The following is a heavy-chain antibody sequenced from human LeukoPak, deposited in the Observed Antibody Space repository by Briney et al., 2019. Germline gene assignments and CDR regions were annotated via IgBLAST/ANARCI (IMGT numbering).Heavy chain of an antibody. V-gene: IGHV1-8*03. D-gene: IGHD2-21*01. CDR2: MNPNSGNT. CDR1: GYTFTSYD. Sequence: APVKVSCKASGYTFTSYDINWVRQATGQGLEWMGWMNPNSGNTGYAQKFQGRVTITRNTSISTAYMELSSLRSDDTAVYYCARALIGRDAFDIWGQGTVVTVSS. CDR3: ARALIGRDAFDI. J-gene: IGHJ3*02.